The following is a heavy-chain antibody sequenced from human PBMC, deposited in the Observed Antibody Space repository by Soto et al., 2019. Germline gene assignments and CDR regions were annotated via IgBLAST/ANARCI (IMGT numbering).Heavy chain of an antibody. D-gene: IGHD6-13*01. CDR3: AKDRSSSIYYGLDV. Sequence: GGSLRLSWGASGFTFSTYAMSWVRQAPGKGLEWVSAFGGSGGSTKYADSAKGRFIISRDNSKNTLYLQMNSLRAEDTAVYYCAKDRSSSIYYGLDVWGQGTTVT. V-gene: IGHV3-23*01. CDR2: FGGSGGST. CDR1: GFTFSTYA. J-gene: IGHJ6*02.